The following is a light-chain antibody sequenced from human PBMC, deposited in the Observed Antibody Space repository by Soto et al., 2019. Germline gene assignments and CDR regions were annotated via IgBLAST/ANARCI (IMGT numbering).Light chain of an antibody. CDR1: RSVNNN. CDR2: GVS. J-gene: IGKJ5*01. CDR3: QQYDNWPIT. V-gene: IGKV3-15*01. Sequence: VVMTQSPATLSVSPGERAILSCRASRSVNNNYLAWYQQKPGQAPRLLIYGVSTRATDTPARFSGSGSGTEFTLMISSLQSEDFAVYYCQQYDNWPITFGQGTRLEMK.